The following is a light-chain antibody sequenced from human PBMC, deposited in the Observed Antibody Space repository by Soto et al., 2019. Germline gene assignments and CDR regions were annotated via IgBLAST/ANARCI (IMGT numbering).Light chain of an antibody. CDR2: LNSDGSH. J-gene: IGLJ2*01. CDR1: SGHSSYA. CDR3: QTWGTGILV. Sequence: QPVLTQSPSASASLGASVKLTCTLSSGHSSYAIAWHQQQPEKGPRYLMNLNSDGSHSKGDGIPDRFSGSSSGAECYLTISSLQSEDEADYYCQTWGTGILVFGGGTKLTVL. V-gene: IGLV4-69*01.